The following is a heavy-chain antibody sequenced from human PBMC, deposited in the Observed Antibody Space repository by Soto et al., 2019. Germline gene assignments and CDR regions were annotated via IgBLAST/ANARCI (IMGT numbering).Heavy chain of an antibody. CDR2: INHSGST. Sequence: SETLSLTCAVYGGSFSGYYWSWIRQPPGKGLEWIGEINHSGSTNYNPSLKSRVTISVDTSKNQFPLKLSSVTASDTAVYYCARGRGKWLRYYFDYWGQGTLVTVSS. CDR1: GGSFSGYY. V-gene: IGHV4-34*01. D-gene: IGHD5-12*01. CDR3: ARGRGKWLRYYFDY. J-gene: IGHJ4*02.